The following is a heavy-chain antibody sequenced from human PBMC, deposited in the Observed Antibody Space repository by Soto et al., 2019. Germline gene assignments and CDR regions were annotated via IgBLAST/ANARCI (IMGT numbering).Heavy chain of an antibody. D-gene: IGHD6-6*01. J-gene: IGHJ6*02. CDR1: GGSVSSGDYY. Sequence: QVQLQESGPGLVKPSQTLSLTCTVSGGSVSSGDYYWSWIRQPPGKGLEWIGYIYYSGSTYYNPSLKCRVTISVETSRNQFTLKLRSVTAAESAVYYCARVQLVRSPAYYYYYGMDVWGQGTTVTVSS. CDR3: ARVQLVRSPAYYYYYGMDV. CDR2: IYYSGST. V-gene: IGHV4-30-4*01.